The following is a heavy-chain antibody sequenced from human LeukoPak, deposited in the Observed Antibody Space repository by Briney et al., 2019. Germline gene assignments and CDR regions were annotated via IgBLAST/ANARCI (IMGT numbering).Heavy chain of an antibody. Sequence: SETLSLTCTVSGGSISSYYWSWIRQPAGKGLEWIGRIYTSGSTNYNPSLKSRVTMSVDTSKNQFSLKLSSVTAADTAVYYCAREPVVVENYGASWGDAFDIWGQGTMVTVSS. D-gene: IGHD2-15*01. V-gene: IGHV4-4*07. CDR1: GGSISSYY. CDR3: AREPVVVENYGASWGDAFDI. CDR2: IYTSGST. J-gene: IGHJ3*02.